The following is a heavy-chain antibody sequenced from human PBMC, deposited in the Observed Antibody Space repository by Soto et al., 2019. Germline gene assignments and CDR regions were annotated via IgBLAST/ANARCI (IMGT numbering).Heavy chain of an antibody. J-gene: IGHJ6*02. V-gene: IGHV3-49*03. D-gene: IGHD6-19*01. CDR3: TRPPRGSSGVYYYGMDV. Sequence: GGSLRLSCAPSGFTFGDYALSWFRQAPGKGLEWVAFIRSKAYGGTTEYAASVKGRFTISRDDSKSIAYLQMNSLKTEDTAVYYCTRPPRGSSGVYYYGMDVWGQGTTVTVSS. CDR1: GFTFGDYA. CDR2: IRSKAYGGTT.